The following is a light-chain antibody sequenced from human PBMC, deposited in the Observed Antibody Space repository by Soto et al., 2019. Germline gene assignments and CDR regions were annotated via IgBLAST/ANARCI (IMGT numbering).Light chain of an antibody. CDR2: DAS. CDR3: QQYNSPWT. J-gene: IGKJ1*01. V-gene: IGKV1-5*01. CDR1: QSISSW. Sequence: NPMTPSPSTLSASVGERVTLTCRASQSISSWLAWYQQKPGKAPKLLIYDASSLESGVPSRFSGSGSGTEFTLTISSLQPDDFATYYCQQYNSPWTFGQGTKVDIK.